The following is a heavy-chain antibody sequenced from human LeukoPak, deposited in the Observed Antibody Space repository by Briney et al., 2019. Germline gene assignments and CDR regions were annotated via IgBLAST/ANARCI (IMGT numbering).Heavy chain of an antibody. CDR2: ISAYNGNT. Sequence: ASVKVSCKASGYTFTSYGISWVRQAPGQGLEWMGWISAYNGNTNYAQKLQGRVTMTTDTSTSTAYMELRSLRSDDTAVYYCATHRGYCSSTSCQNELELDCWGQGTLVTVSS. J-gene: IGHJ4*02. CDR3: ATHRGYCSSTSCQNELELDC. D-gene: IGHD2-2*03. CDR1: GYTFTSYG. V-gene: IGHV1-18*01.